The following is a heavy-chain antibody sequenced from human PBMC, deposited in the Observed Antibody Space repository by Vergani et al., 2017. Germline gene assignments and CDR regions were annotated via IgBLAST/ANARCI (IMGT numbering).Heavy chain of an antibody. Sequence: QVQLQESGPGLEKASQTLSLTCSVSGAYVGSGGYYWTWVRQRPGMGLDWIGYTYYSGTTYYNQSLESRLTISLDTSENHLSLKVSSVTDADTAGYYCARQKDDEMDVWGKGTTVTVSP. CDR3: ARQKDDEMDV. J-gene: IGHJ6*04. V-gene: IGHV4-31*03. CDR2: TYYSGTT. CDR1: GAYVGSGGYY. D-gene: IGHD1-1*01.